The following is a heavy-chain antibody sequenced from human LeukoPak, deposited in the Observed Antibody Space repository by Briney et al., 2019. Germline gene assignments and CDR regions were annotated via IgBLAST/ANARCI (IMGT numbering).Heavy chain of an antibody. Sequence: RPGGSLRLSCAASGFTFSSYSMNWVRQAPGKGLEWVANIKQDGSEKYYVDSVKGRFTISRDNAKNSLYLQMNSLRAEDTALYYCAKGDGYYYDSSGWGGYWGQGTLVTVSS. CDR3: AKGDGYYYDSSGWGGY. D-gene: IGHD3-22*01. CDR2: IKQDGSEK. V-gene: IGHV3-7*03. J-gene: IGHJ4*02. CDR1: GFTFSSYS.